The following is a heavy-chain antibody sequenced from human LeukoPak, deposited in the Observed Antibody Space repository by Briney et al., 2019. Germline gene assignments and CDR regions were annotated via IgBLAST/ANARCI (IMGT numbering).Heavy chain of an antibody. V-gene: IGHV3-21*01. D-gene: IGHD5-24*01. CDR1: GFNFRDYA. CDR3: ARGEMATILDYYYYMDV. Sequence: PGGSLRLSCAGSGFNFRDYAISWVRQAPGKGLEWVSSISSSSSYIYYADSVKGRFTISRDNAKNSLYLQMNSLRAEDTAVYYCARGEMATILDYYYYMDVWGKGTTVTVSS. CDR2: ISSSSSYI. J-gene: IGHJ6*03.